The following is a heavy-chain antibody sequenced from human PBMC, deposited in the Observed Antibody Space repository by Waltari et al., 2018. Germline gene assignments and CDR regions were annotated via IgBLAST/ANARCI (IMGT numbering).Heavy chain of an antibody. Sequence: EVHLVESGGGLVEPGGSLRLSCAASGFTFTDAWMRWVRQAPGKGLECVGRIKSKADGGTTDYVAPVKGRFSISRDDSENTLYLQMNSLKTEDTAVYYCTTDYPPYDRRGYWDQGTLVTVSS. CDR3: TTDYPPYDRRGY. D-gene: IGHD3-22*01. J-gene: IGHJ4*02. CDR1: GFTFTDAW. V-gene: IGHV3-15*01. CDR2: IKSKADGGTT.